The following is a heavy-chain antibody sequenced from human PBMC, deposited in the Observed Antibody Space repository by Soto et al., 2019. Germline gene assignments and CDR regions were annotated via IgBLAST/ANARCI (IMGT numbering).Heavy chain of an antibody. D-gene: IGHD1-26*01. V-gene: IGHV1-69*13. J-gene: IGHJ3*02. CDR2: IIPIFGTA. Sequence: SVKVSCKASGGTFSSYAISWVRQAPGRGLEWMGGIIPIFGTANYAQKFQGRVTITADESTSTAYMELSSLRSEDTAVYYCARADSGSNRAFDIWGQGTMVTVSS. CDR3: ARADSGSNRAFDI. CDR1: GGTFSSYA.